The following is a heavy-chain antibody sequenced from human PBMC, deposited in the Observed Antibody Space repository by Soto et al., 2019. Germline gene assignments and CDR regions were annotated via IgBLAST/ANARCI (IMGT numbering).Heavy chain of an antibody. D-gene: IGHD1-26*01. Sequence: QVQLVESGGGVVQPWRSLRLSCAASGFNFSAYGMHWVRQAPGTGLELVALLSFDASKKYYADSVKGRFTISRDTSRNTLYLQMNSLRVEATAVYYCRVGVADWGQGTRVTVSS. CDR2: LSFDASKK. CDR3: RVGVAD. J-gene: IGHJ4*02. V-gene: IGHV3-30*03. CDR1: GFNFSAYG.